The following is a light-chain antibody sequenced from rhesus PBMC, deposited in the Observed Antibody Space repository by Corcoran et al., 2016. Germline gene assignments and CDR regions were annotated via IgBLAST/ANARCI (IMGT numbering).Light chain of an antibody. V-gene: IGKV1-25*01. CDR2: DAS. CDR3: QQHNRYPWT. J-gene: IGKJ1*01. CDR1: QGIRKY. Sequence: DIQMTQSPSSLSASVGDTVTITCQASQGIRKYLAWYQQKPGKAPKLLIYDASTLQSGVPSRFSGSGSGTELPPTISSLQPEDVATYYCQQHNRYPWTFGQGTKVEIK.